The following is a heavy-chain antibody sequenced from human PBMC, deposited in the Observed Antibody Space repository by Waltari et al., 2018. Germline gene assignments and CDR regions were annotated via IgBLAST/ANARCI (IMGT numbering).Heavy chain of an antibody. CDR3: AKDSSSSWSHFDD. CDR1: GFTFDDYA. D-gene: IGHD6-13*01. V-gene: IGHV3-43D*04. CDR2: ISWDGGST. J-gene: IGHJ4*02. Sequence: EVQLVESGGVVVPPGGSLRLSCAASGFTFDDYAIPWVPHAPGKGLEWVSLISWDGGSTYDADSVKGRFSIARDNSKNSLYLQMNRLRAEDTALYYCAKDSSSSWSHFDDWGQGTLVTVSS.